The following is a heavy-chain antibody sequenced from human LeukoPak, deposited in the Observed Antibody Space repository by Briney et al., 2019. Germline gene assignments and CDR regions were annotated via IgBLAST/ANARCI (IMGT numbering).Heavy chain of an antibody. V-gene: IGHV1-69*01. CDR1: GGTFSSYA. CDR3: ARSRPSYCSSTSCFGDYYYCGMDV. CDR2: IIPIFGTA. D-gene: IGHD2-2*01. J-gene: IGHJ6*04. Sequence: SVKVSCKASGGTFSSYAISWVRQAPGQGLEWMGGIIPIFGTANYAQKFQGRVTITADESTSTAYMELSSLRSEDTAVYYCARSRPSYCSSTSCFGDYYYCGMDVWGKGTTVTVSS.